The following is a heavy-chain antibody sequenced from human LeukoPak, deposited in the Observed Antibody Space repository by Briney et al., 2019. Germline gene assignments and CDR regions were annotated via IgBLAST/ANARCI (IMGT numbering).Heavy chain of an antibody. CDR3: ARDRDGYFRWSDP. D-gene: IGHD3-9*01. Sequence: GGSLRLSCVASGFTFSSYTMHWVRQAPGKGLEWVSCIGSSGDYIFYADSVKGRFTISIDNSKNSLYLQINSLRAEDTAVYYCARDRDGYFRWSDPWGQGTLVTVFS. J-gene: IGHJ5*02. CDR2: IGSSGDYI. CDR1: GFTFSSYT. V-gene: IGHV3-21*01.